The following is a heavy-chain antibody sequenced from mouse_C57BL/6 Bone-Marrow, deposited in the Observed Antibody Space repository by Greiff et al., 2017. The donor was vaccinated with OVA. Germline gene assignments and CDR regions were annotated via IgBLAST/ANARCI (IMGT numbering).Heavy chain of an antibody. CDR3: ARRGKMVYFDY. CDR1: GYTFTSYW. D-gene: IGHD1-1*02. Sequence: QVQLKQSGAELVRPGSSVKLSCKASGYTFTSYWMDWVKQRPGQGLEWIGNIYPSDSETHYNQKFKDKATLTVDKSSSTAYMQLSSLTSEDSAVYYCARRGKMVYFDYWGQGTTLTVSS. CDR2: IYPSDSET. J-gene: IGHJ2*01. V-gene: IGHV1-61*01.